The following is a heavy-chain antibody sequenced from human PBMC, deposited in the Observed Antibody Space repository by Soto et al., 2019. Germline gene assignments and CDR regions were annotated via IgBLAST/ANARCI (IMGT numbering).Heavy chain of an antibody. CDR1: GFTLSSYA. CDR2: SSGSGGST. Sequence: EVQLLESGGGLVQPGGSLRLSCAASGFTLSSYAMRWVRQAPGKGLEWVSASSGSGGSTYYADSVKGRFTISRDNSKNTLYLQMNSLRAEDTAVYYCAKGPRYCSGGSCQRNLDYWGQGTLVTVSS. J-gene: IGHJ4*02. CDR3: AKGPRYCSGGSCQRNLDY. D-gene: IGHD2-15*01. V-gene: IGHV3-23*01.